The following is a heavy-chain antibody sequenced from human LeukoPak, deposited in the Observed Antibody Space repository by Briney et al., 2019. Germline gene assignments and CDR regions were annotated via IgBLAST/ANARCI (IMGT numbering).Heavy chain of an antibody. D-gene: IGHD3-10*01. CDR3: ARYPMYYYEPYYYYYYMDV. CDR1: GGTFSSYA. V-gene: IGHV1-69*05. J-gene: IGHJ6*03. CDR2: IIPIFGTA. Sequence: GASVKVSCKASGGTFSSYAISWVRQAPGQGLEWMGGIIPIFGTANYAQKFQGRVTITTDESTSTAYMELSSLRSEDTAVYYCARYPMYYYEPYYYYYYMDVWGKGTTVTVSS.